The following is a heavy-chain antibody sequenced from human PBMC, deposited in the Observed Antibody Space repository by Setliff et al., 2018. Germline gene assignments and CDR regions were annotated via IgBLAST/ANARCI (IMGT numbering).Heavy chain of an antibody. Sequence: PGGSLRLSCSASGFTFSSLWMAWVRQAPGKGLEWVANINQSGSDQFYVESVKGRFTISRDNAKNSLYLQMTSLRVEDTAVYYCARDVFDFRTGQAGPWGQGTLVTVSS. V-gene: IGHV3-7*01. CDR3: ARDVFDFRTGQAGP. CDR1: GFTFSSLW. D-gene: IGHD3-3*01. J-gene: IGHJ5*02. CDR2: INQSGSDQ.